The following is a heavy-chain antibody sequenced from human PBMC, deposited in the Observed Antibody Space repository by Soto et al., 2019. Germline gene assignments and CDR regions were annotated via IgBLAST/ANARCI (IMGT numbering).Heavy chain of an antibody. Sequence: SGPTLVNPTQTLTLTCTFSGFSLSSSEVGVGWIRQPPGKALEWLALIFWNDDERYNPSLKSRLTITKDISKNQVVLTMTNMDPVDTATYYCAHSRVFDWFDPWGQGTLVTVSS. D-gene: IGHD6-13*01. CDR3: AHSRVFDWFDP. CDR2: IFWNDDE. J-gene: IGHJ5*02. V-gene: IGHV2-5*01. CDR1: GFSLSSSEVG.